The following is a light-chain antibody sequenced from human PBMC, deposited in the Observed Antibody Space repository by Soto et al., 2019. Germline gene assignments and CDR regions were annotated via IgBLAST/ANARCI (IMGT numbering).Light chain of an antibody. CDR1: QSVSSSY. CDR3: QQYGSSPVT. J-gene: IGKJ1*01. CDR2: GAS. Sequence: EIVLTQSPGTLSLSRVERATLSFRASQSVSSSYLAWYQQKPGQAPRLLIYGASSRATGIPDRFSGSGSGTDFTLTISRLEPEDFAVYYCQQYGSSPVTFGQGTKVDIK. V-gene: IGKV3-20*01.